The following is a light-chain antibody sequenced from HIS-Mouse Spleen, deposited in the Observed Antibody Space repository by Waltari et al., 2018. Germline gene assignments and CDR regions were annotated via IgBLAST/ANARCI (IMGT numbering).Light chain of an antibody. CDR2: EVS. CDR1: SSDVGGYTY. Sequence: QSALTQPRSVSGSPGQSVTISCTGTSSDVGGYTYVSWYQQHPGKAPKLMIYEVSKRPAGVPDRFSGSKSGNTASRTISGLQAEDEADYYCCSYAGSYTWVFGGGTKLTVL. V-gene: IGLV2-11*01. CDR3: CSYAGSYTWV. J-gene: IGLJ3*02.